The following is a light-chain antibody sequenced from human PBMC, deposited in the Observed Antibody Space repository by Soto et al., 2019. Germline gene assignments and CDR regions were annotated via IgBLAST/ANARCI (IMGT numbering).Light chain of an antibody. J-gene: IGLJ2*01. CDR1: SSNIGSNT. V-gene: IGLV1-44*01. CDR3: QSYDSSLVGLI. Sequence: QSVLTQPPSASGTPGQRVTISCSGSSSNIGSNTVNWYQQLPGTAPKLLIYANTIRPSGVPDRFSGSRSGTSASLAITGLQAEDEADFYCQSYDSSLVGLIFGGGTKLTVL. CDR2: ANT.